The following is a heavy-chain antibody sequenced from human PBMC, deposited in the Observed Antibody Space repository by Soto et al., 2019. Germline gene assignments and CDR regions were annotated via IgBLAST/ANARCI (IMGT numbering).Heavy chain of an antibody. CDR1: GFTFSSYA. D-gene: IGHD2-8*01. J-gene: IGHJ4*02. CDR2: ISGSGGST. Sequence: GGSLRLSCATSGFTFSSYAMSWVRQAPGKGLEWVSAISGSGGSTYYADSVKGRFTISRDNSKNTLYLQMNSLRAEDTAVYYCAKLIAGGGRGYWGQGTLVTVSS. V-gene: IGHV3-23*01. CDR3: AKLIAGGGRGY.